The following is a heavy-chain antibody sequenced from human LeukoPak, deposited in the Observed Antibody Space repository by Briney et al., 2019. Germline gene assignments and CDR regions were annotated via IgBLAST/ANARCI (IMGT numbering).Heavy chain of an antibody. D-gene: IGHD3-22*01. Sequence: PSETLSLTCAVYGGSFNGYYWSWLRQPPGKGLEWIGEINHSGSTNYNPSLKSRVTISVDTSKNQFSLKLSSVTAADTAVYYCARAPYYYDSSGYRGPYYFDYWGQGTLVTVSS. CDR2: INHSGST. CDR3: ARAPYYYDSSGYRGPYYFDY. J-gene: IGHJ4*02. V-gene: IGHV4-34*01. CDR1: GGSFNGYY.